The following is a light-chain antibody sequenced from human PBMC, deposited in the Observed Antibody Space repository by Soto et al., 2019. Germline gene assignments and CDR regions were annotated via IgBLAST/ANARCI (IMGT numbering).Light chain of an antibody. CDR1: QSISSW. V-gene: IGKV1-5*03. Sequence: DIKMNLSPSTLPASVRDRVTITCLASQSISSWLAWYQQKPGKAPNLLIFKASSLESGVPSRFSGSGSGTEFTLTISSLQPDDFATYYCQQYNSYSYTFGQGTRLEIK. J-gene: IGKJ5*01. CDR3: QQYNSYSYT. CDR2: KAS.